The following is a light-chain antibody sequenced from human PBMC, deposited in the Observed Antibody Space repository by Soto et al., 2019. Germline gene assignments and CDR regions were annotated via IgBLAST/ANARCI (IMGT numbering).Light chain of an antibody. V-gene: IGKV1-27*01. CDR1: QGISNS. CDR2: AAS. Sequence: DIQMTQSPSSLYASIGDRVTITCRASQGISNSLAWYQQKAGKVHKVLVYAASALHSRVPSRFSASGSGTDFTLTISSLQPEDAATYYCQQYNSAPLTFGGGTRVEIK. CDR3: QQYNSAPLT. J-gene: IGKJ4*01.